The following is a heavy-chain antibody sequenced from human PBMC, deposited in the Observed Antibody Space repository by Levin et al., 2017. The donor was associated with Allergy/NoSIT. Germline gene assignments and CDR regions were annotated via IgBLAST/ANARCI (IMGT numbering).Heavy chain of an antibody. J-gene: IGHJ4*02. CDR3: SRGWVAAPGPHFDY. CDR2: IRSKAYGGTT. D-gene: IGHD6-13*01. V-gene: IGHV3-49*03. Sequence: PGGSLRLSCTASGFTFGDYAMSWFRQAPGKGLEWVGFIRSKAYGGTTEYAASVKGRFTISRDDSKSIAFLQMNSLKIEDTAVYYCSRGWVAAPGPHFDYWGQGTLVTVSS. CDR1: GFTFGDYA.